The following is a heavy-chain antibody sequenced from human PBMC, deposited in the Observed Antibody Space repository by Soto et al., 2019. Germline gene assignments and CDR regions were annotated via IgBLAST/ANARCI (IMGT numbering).Heavy chain of an antibody. D-gene: IGHD3-10*01. J-gene: IGHJ4*02. CDR3: ARGQFMYYYGSEAKRHFDY. V-gene: IGHV4-34*01. CDR1: GGSFSGYY. CDR2: INHSGST. Sequence: SETLSLTCAVYGGSFSGYYWSWIRQPPGKGLEWIGEINHSGSTNYNPSLKSRVTISVDTSKNQFSLKLSSVTAADTAVYYCARGQFMYYYGSEAKRHFDYWGQGTLVTVSS.